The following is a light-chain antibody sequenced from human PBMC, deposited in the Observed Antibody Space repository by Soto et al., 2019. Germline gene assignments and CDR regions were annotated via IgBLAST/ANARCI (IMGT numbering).Light chain of an antibody. J-gene: IGKJ1*01. CDR2: WAS. Sequence: IVMTQSPDSLAVSLGERATINCKSSQSVLYSSNNKNYLAWYQQKPGQPPKLLIYWASTRESGVPDRFSGSGSGTDFTLTISSLQAEDVAVYYCQQYYSTPRTFAQGTKVEI. CDR1: QSVLYSSNNKNY. V-gene: IGKV4-1*01. CDR3: QQYYSTPRT.